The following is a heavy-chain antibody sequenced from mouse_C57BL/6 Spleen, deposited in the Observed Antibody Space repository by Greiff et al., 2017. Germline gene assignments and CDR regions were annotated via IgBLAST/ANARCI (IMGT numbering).Heavy chain of an antibody. V-gene: IGHV1-52*01. CDR3: ARWLEDYYAMDY. D-gene: IGHD2-2*01. J-gene: IGHJ4*01. Sequence: VQLQQPGAELVRPGSSVKLSCKASGYTFTSYWMHWVKQRPIQGLEWIGNIDPSDSETHYNQKFKDKATLTVDKSSSTAYMQLSSLTSEDSAVYYCARWLEDYYAMDYWGQGTSVTVSS. CDR2: IDPSDSET. CDR1: GYTFTSYW.